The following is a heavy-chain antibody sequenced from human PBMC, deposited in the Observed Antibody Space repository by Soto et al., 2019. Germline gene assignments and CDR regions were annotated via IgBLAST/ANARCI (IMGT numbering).Heavy chain of an antibody. CDR3: ARDWGRGQFLTNKDY. J-gene: IGHJ4*02. D-gene: IGHD3-9*01. CDR2: ISGYNGNT. CDR1: GYTFTTYG. V-gene: IGHV1-18*01. Sequence: ASVKVSCKASGYTFTTYGISWVRQAPGQGLEWMGWISGYNGNTNYAQNVQGRVTTTTDTSTNTAYMELRSLRSDDTAVYYCARDWGRGQFLTNKDYWGQGTLVTVSS.